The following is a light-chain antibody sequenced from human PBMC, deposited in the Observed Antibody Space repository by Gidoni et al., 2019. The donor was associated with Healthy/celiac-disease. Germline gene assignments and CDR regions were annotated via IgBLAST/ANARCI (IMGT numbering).Light chain of an antibody. CDR1: QSLLHSNGYNY. CDR3: MQALQTPRT. CDR2: LGS. J-gene: IGKJ1*01. V-gene: IGKV2-28*01. Sequence: DIVMTQSPLSLPVTPGEPASISCRSSQSLLHSNGYNYLDWYLQKPGQSPQLLIYLGSNRASGVPDRFSRRGSGTDFTLKISRVEAEDVGVYYCMQALQTPRTFXKXTKVXIK.